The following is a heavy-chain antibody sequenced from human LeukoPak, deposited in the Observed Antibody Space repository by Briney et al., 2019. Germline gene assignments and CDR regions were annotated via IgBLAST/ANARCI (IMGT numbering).Heavy chain of an antibody. V-gene: IGHV4-39*01. D-gene: IGHD4-17*01. Sequence: SETLSLTCTVSGGSISSSSYYWGWIRQPPGKGLEWIGSIYYSGSTYYNPSLKSRVTISVDTSKNQFSLKLSSVTAADTAVYCCARHHGDYGLPNYYMDVWGKGTTVTVSS. J-gene: IGHJ6*03. CDR3: ARHHGDYGLPNYYMDV. CDR2: IYYSGST. CDR1: GGSISSSSYY.